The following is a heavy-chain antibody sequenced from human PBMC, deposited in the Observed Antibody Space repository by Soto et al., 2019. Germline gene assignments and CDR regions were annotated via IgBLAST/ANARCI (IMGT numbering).Heavy chain of an antibody. V-gene: IGHV1-8*01. CDR3: ARVGGNGNDDYFDY. CDR2: MNPNSGDT. Sequence: QVQLVQSGAEVKKPGASVKVSCKASGYTFSDHDINWVRQASGQGPEWLGWMNPNSGDTGYAQNFKGRVTMTRDTSKRTAYMELSSRRSEDTALYYCARVGGNGNDDYFDYWGQGTLVTVSS. CDR1: GYTFSDHD. J-gene: IGHJ4*02. D-gene: IGHD1-1*01.